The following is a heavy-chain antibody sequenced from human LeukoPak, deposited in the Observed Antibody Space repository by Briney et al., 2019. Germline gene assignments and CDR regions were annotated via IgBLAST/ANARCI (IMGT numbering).Heavy chain of an antibody. CDR3: ANISGSTFDI. CDR1: GFSFRSHW. CDR2: IKPDGSDK. V-gene: IGHV3-7*01. J-gene: IGHJ3*02. Sequence: GGSLRLSCVGSGFSFRSHWVSWVRQSPGKGLEWVANIKPDGSDKYYVDSARGRFTVSRDNAKNSAFLQMNSLRAEDTAIYYRANISGSTFDIWGQGTLVSVSS. D-gene: IGHD3-22*01.